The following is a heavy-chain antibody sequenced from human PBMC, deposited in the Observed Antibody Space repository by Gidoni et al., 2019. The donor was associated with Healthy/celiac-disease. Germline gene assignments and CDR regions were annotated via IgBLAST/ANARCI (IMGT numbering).Heavy chain of an antibody. CDR2: IIPILGIA. Sequence: QVQLVQSGAEVKKPGSSVKVSCKASGGTFSSYAISWVRQAPGQGLEWMGRIIPILGIANYAQKFQGRVTITADKSTSTAYMELSSLRSEDTAVYYCASSKGQQLVLFPRSNYGMDVWGQGTTVTVSS. CDR3: ASSKGQQLVLFPRSNYGMDV. V-gene: IGHV1-69*09. D-gene: IGHD6-13*01. J-gene: IGHJ6*02. CDR1: GGTFSSYA.